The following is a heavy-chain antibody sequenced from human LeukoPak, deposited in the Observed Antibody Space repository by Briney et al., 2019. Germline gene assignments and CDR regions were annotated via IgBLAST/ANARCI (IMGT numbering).Heavy chain of an antibody. Sequence: SETLSLTCAVSGYSISSGYYWGWIRQPPGKGLEWIGSIYHSGSAYYNPSHKSRVTISLDTSKNQFSLKLSSVTAADTAVYYCAREEMGGIDYWGQGTLVTVSS. D-gene: IGHD5-24*01. V-gene: IGHV4-38-2*02. CDR1: GYSISSGYY. CDR3: AREEMGGIDY. J-gene: IGHJ4*02. CDR2: IYHSGSA.